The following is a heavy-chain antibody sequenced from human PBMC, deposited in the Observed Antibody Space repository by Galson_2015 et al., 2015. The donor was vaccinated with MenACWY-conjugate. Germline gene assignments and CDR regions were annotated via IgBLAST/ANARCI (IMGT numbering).Heavy chain of an antibody. V-gene: IGHV2-5*02. D-gene: IGHD2-15*01. Sequence: PALVKPTQTLTLTCTFSGFSLSTSGVGVGWIRQPPGKALEWLALIYWDDDRRYSPSLRSRLTITKDTSKNHVVLTMTNMDPVDIATYYCSRTGATPGDYLGQGTLVTVSS. CDR3: SRTGATPGDY. CDR1: GFSLSTSGVG. J-gene: IGHJ4*02. CDR2: IYWDDDR.